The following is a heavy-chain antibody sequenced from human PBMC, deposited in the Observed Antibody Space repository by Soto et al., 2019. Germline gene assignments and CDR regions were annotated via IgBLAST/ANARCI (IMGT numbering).Heavy chain of an antibody. Sequence: SVKVSCKASGGTFSNSGIICVRLAPGQGLEWMGVIIPIFDTTNYAQKLQGRITSSAYESTNTAYMELSNLRSAATGVYYCARAPILVSVTLHENYFASWGQGPLVTVSS. V-gene: IGHV1-69*13. J-gene: IGHJ4*02. CDR3: ARAPILVSVTLHENYFAS. D-gene: IGHD2-21*02. CDR1: GGTFSNSG. CDR2: IIPIFDTT.